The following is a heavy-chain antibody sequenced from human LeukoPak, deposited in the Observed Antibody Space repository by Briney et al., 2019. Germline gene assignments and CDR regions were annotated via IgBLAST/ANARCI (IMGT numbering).Heavy chain of an antibody. CDR1: GFTFSSYA. Sequence: QTGGSLRLSCSASGFTFSSYAMHWVRQAPGKGLEYVSAISSNGGSTYYTNSVKGRFTISRDNSKNTLYLQMGSLRAEDMAVYYCAREGDSGSFTDYWGQGTLVTVSS. V-gene: IGHV3-64*01. J-gene: IGHJ4*02. D-gene: IGHD1-26*01. CDR3: AREGDSGSFTDY. CDR2: ISSNGGST.